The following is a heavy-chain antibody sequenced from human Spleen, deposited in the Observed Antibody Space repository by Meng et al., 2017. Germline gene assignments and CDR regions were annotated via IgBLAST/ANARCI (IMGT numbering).Heavy chain of an antibody. D-gene: IGHD6-13*01. Sequence: GELEGAGPGVVKPSGALSLTCAVSCGSISSSNWWSWVRQPPGKGLEWIGEIYHSGSTNYNPSLKSRVTISVDTSKNQFSLKLSSVTAADTAVYYCARGEGRQQLIRRPRFDPWGQGTLVTVSS. CDR3: ARGEGRQQLIRRPRFDP. V-gene: IGHV4-4*02. CDR2: IYHSGST. J-gene: IGHJ5*02. CDR1: CGSISSSNW.